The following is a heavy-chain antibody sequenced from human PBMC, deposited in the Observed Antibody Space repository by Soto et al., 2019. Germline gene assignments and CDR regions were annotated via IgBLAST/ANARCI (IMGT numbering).Heavy chain of an antibody. CDR3: ARGVDTAMAPLLDY. CDR2: IYHSGST. Sequence: SETLSLTCAVSGGSISSGGYSWSWIRQPPGKGLEWIGYIYHSGSTYYNPSLKSRVTISVDRSKNQFSLKLSSVTAADTAVYYCARGVDTAMAPLLDYWGQGTLVTVSS. CDR1: GGSISSGGYS. D-gene: IGHD5-18*01. J-gene: IGHJ4*02. V-gene: IGHV4-30-2*01.